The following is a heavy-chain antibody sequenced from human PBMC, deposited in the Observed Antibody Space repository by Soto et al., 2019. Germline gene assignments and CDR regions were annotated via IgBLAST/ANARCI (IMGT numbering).Heavy chain of an antibody. V-gene: IGHV4-4*02. CDR3: ARRSSDDTSVD. D-gene: IGHD3-22*01. CDR1: GGSIGSTNW. J-gene: IGHJ4*02. CDR2: IFHTGST. Sequence: QVQLQESGPGLVKPSGTLSLTCAVSGGSIGSTNWWSWVRQPPGKGLEWIGEIFHTGSTNYNPSLNSRVTIAMDKSKNQISLELRSVNAADTAVYYCARRSSDDTSVDWGRGTLVTVSS.